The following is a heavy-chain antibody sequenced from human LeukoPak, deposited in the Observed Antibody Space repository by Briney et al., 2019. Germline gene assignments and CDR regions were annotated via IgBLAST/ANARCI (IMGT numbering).Heavy chain of an antibody. J-gene: IGHJ4*02. CDR2: IRYDGRNK. Sequence: GGSLRLSCAASGFTFSTYGMHWVRQAPGKGLEWVAFIRYDGRNKYYADSVKGRFTISRDNSKNTLCLQMNSLRAEDTAVYYCAKEIWPTVTTPGHTHFDYWGQGTLVTVSS. CDR3: AKEIWPTVTTPGHTHFDY. CDR1: GFTFSTYG. D-gene: IGHD4-17*01. V-gene: IGHV3-30*02.